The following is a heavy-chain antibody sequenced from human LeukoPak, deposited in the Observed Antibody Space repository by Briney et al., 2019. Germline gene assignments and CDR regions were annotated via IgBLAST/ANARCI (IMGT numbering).Heavy chain of an antibody. CDR2: VNTANGNT. CDR3: ARPSEGYCSSTSCYAPSDF. V-gene: IGHV1-18*01. D-gene: IGHD2-2*01. J-gene: IGHJ4*02. CDR1: GYTFTSYG. Sequence: ASVKVSCKASGYTFTSYGISWVRQAPGQGLEWMGWVNTANGNTKYSQKFQGKVTINWDTSASTAYMELSGLRSEDTSVYYCARPSEGYCSSTSCYAPSDFWGQGTLVTVST.